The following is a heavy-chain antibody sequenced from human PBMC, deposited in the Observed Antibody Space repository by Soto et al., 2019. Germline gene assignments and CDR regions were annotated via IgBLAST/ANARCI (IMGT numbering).Heavy chain of an antibody. CDR2: ISAYNGNT. CDR3: ARAEGYNWNDLDYYGMDG. J-gene: IGHJ6*02. V-gene: IGHV1-18*04. Sequence: GASVKVSCKASGYTFTSYGISWVRQAPGQGLEWMGWISAYNGNTNYAQKLQGRVTMTTDTSTSTAYMELRSLRSDDTAVYYCARAEGYNWNDLDYYGMDGWGQGTTVTVAS. CDR1: GYTFTSYG. D-gene: IGHD1-20*01.